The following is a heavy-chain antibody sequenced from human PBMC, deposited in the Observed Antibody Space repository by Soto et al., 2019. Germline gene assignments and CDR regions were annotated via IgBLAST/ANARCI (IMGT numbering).Heavy chain of an antibody. D-gene: IGHD2-2*01. J-gene: IGHJ4*02. CDR2: INAGNGNT. Sequence: ASVKVSCKASGYTFTSYAMHWVRQAPGQRLEWMGWINAGNGNTKYSQKFQGRVTITRDTSASTAYMELSSLRSEDTAVYYCARDLTAVTSHFDYWGQGTLVTVSS. CDR1: GYTFTSYA. CDR3: ARDLTAVTSHFDY. V-gene: IGHV1-3*01.